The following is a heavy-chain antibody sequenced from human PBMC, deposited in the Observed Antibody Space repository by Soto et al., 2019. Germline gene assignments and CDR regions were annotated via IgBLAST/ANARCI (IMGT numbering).Heavy chain of an antibody. CDR3: ARSIERAAAKPCDY. CDR2: ISYDGSNK. CDR1: GFTFSSYA. V-gene: IGHV3-30-3*01. Sequence: QVQLVESGGGVVQPGRSLRLSCAASGFTFSSYAMHWVRQAPGKGLEWVAVISYDGSNKYYADSVKGRFTISRDNSKNTLYLQMNSLRAEDTAVYYCARSIERAAAKPCDYWGQGTLVTVSS. D-gene: IGHD6-13*01. J-gene: IGHJ4*02.